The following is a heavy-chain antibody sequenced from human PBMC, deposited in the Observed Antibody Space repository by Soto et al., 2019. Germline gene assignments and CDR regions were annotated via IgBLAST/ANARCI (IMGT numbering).Heavy chain of an antibody. CDR3: ARLFARYYHDSSGFGDYYYGMDV. D-gene: IGHD3-22*01. CDR1: GYSFTSYW. J-gene: IGHJ6*02. Sequence: PGESLKISCKGSGYSFTSYWISWVRQMPGTGLEWMGRIDPSDSYTNYSPSFQGHVTISADKSISTAYLQWSSLKASDTAMYYCARLFARYYHDSSGFGDYYYGMDVWGQGTTVTVSS. CDR2: IDPSDSYT. V-gene: IGHV5-10-1*01.